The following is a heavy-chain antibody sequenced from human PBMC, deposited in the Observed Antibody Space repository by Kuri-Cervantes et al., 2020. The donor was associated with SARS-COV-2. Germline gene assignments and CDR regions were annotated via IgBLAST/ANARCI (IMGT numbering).Heavy chain of an antibody. CDR3: ARVEEYGDSYYYYYGMDV. CDR1: GGTFSSYA. CDR2: IIPIFGTT. J-gene: IGHJ6*02. D-gene: IGHD4-17*01. V-gene: IGHV1-69*13. Sequence: SVKVSCKASGGTFSSYAISWVRQAPGQGLEWMGGIIPIFGTTNYAQKFQGRVTITADESTSTAYMELSSLRSEDTAVYYCARVEEYGDSYYYYYGMDVWGQGTTVTVSS.